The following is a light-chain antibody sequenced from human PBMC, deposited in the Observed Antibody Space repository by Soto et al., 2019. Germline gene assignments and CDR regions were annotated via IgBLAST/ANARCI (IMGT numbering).Light chain of an antibody. CDR3: QQYGSSPQIT. Sequence: ETVLTQSPGTLSLSPGERATLCCRSSQSVSSSYLAWYQQKPGQAPRLLIYGASSRATGIPDRFSGSGSGTDFTLTISRLEPEDFAVYYCQQYGSSPQITFGQGTRLEIK. CDR2: GAS. V-gene: IGKV3-20*01. CDR1: QSVSSSY. J-gene: IGKJ5*01.